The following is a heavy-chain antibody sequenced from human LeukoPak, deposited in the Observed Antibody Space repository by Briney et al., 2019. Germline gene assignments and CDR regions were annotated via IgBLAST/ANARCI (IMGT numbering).Heavy chain of an antibody. D-gene: IGHD6-19*01. J-gene: IGHJ4*02. V-gene: IGHV4-34*01. CDR1: GGSFSGYY. CDR2: INHSGST. CDR3: AKDLRGSLEAVAGIDY. Sequence: SETLSLTCAVYGGSFSGYYWSWIRQPPGKGLEWIGEINHSGSTNYNPSLKSRVTISVDTSKNQFSLKLSSVTAADTAVYYCAKDLRGSLEAVAGIDYWGQGTLVTVSS.